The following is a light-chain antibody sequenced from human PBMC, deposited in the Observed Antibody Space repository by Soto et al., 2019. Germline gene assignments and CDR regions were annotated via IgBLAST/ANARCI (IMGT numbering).Light chain of an antibody. CDR1: QSISSSY. J-gene: IGKJ3*01. CDR3: QQFRT. CDR2: GAS. V-gene: IGKV3-20*01. Sequence: DIVLTQSPGTLSLSPGERATLSCRTSQSISSSYLAWYQQKPGQAPRLLIYGASSRATGIPDRFSGSGSGTDFTLTISRLAPEDFAVYYCQQFRTFGPGTKVDIK.